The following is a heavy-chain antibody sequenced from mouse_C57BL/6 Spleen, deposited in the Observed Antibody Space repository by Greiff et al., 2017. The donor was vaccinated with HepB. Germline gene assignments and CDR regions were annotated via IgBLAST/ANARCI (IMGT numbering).Heavy chain of an antibody. CDR2: ISSGSSTI. J-gene: IGHJ3*01. CDR1: GFTFSDYG. D-gene: IGHD1-1*01. CDR3: ASGITAVVAPFAY. V-gene: IGHV5-17*01. Sequence: EVKLMESGGGLVKPGGSLKLSCAASGFTFSDYGMHWVRQAPEKGLEWVAYISSGSSTIYYADTVKGRFTISRDNAKNTLFLQMTSLRSEDTAMYYCASGITAVVAPFAYWGQGTLVTVSA.